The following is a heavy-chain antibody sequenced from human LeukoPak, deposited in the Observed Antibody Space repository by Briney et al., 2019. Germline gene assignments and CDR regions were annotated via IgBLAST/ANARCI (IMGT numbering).Heavy chain of an antibody. Sequence: SVKVSCKASGGTFSSYAISWVRQAPGQGLEWMGRIIPILGIANYAQKFQGRVTITADKSTGTAYMELSSLRSEDTAVYYCARDRSSGSFDLDYWGQGTLVTVSS. D-gene: IGHD3-10*01. J-gene: IGHJ4*02. CDR1: GGTFSSYA. V-gene: IGHV1-69*04. CDR3: ARDRSSGSFDLDY. CDR2: IIPILGIA.